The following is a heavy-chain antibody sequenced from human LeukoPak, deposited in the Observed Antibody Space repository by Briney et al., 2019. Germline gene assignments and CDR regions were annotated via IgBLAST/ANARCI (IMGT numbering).Heavy chain of an antibody. J-gene: IGHJ6*02. Sequence: PGGSLRLSCAASGFTFSNYAMSWVRQAPGKGLEWVSVIYSGGSTYYADSVKGRFTISRDNSKSTLYLQMNSLRAEDTAVYYCARDGRYFDWLFEKHSLYYYGMDVWGQGTTVTVSS. V-gene: IGHV3-66*01. CDR3: ARDGRYFDWLFEKHSLYYYGMDV. CDR1: GFTFSNYA. D-gene: IGHD3-9*01. CDR2: IYSGGST.